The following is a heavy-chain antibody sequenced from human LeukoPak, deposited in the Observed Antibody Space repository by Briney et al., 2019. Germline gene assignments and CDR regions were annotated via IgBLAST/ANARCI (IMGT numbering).Heavy chain of an antibody. CDR2: IYYSGST. V-gene: IGHV4-39*07. CDR3: ARDRVYYAILTGYYRDYGMDV. D-gene: IGHD3-9*01. Sequence: PSETLSLTCTVSGGSINSISYYWGWIRQPPGKGLEWIGSIYYSGSTYYNPSLKSRVTISVDTSKNQFSPKLSSVTPEDTAVYYCARDRVYYAILTGYYRDYGMDVWGQGTTVTVSS. CDR1: GGSINSISYY. J-gene: IGHJ6*02.